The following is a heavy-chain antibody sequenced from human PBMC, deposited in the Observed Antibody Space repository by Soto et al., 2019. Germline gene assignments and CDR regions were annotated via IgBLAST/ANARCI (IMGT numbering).Heavy chain of an antibody. Sequence: QLVESGGGLVQPGGSLRLSCAAFGFTFSDYPMNWVRQAPGKGLEWVSSIRTISSAIYFADSVRGRFTISRDNARNSLYLQMTSLRDEDTAVYYCARETPAVDSWGQGTLVTVSS. CDR2: IRTISSAI. J-gene: IGHJ4*02. CDR1: GFTFSDYP. CDR3: ARETPAVDS. V-gene: IGHV3-48*02. D-gene: IGHD2-15*01.